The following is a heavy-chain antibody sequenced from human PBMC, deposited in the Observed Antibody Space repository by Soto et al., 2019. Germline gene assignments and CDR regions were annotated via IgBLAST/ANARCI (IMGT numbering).Heavy chain of an antibody. J-gene: IGHJ4*02. Sequence: GGSLRLSCAASGFTFSSYAMHWVRQAPGKGLEWVAVISYDGSNKYYADSVKGRFTISRDNSKNTLYLQMNRLRAEDTAVYYCAKPSPLGYCSGGSCYRSGGDYWGQGTLVTVSS. CDR3: AKPSPLGYCSGGSCYRSGGDY. D-gene: IGHD2-15*01. V-gene: IGHV3-30-3*02. CDR2: ISYDGSNK. CDR1: GFTFSSYA.